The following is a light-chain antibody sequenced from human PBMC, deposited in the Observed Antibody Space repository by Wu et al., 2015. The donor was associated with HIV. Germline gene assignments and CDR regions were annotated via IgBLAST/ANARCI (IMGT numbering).Light chain of an antibody. V-gene: IGKV3-11*01. CDR3: QRHTNWPLS. CDR2: DAS. Sequence: DIVLTQSPATLSLSPGERATLSCRASQSVTTYLAWYQQKPGQAPRLLMYDASTRATGIPVRFSGSGSGTDFTLTISSLEPEDFAVYYCQRHTNWPLSFGQGTRLEIK. J-gene: IGKJ5*01. CDR1: QSVTTY.